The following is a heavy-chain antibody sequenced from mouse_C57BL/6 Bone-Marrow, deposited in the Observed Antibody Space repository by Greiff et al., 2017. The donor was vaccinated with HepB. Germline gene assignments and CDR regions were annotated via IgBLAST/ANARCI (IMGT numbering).Heavy chain of an antibody. CDR3: ARDRIYYYGSSYEDYAMDY. D-gene: IGHD1-1*01. Sequence: EVKLVESEGGLVQPGRSMKLSCTASGFTFSDYYMAWVRQVPEKGLEWVANINYDGSSTYYLDSLKSRFIISRDNAKNILYLQMSSLKSEDTATYYCARDRIYYYGSSYEDYAMDYWGQGTSVTVSS. CDR2: INYDGSST. J-gene: IGHJ4*01. CDR1: GFTFSDYY. V-gene: IGHV5-16*01.